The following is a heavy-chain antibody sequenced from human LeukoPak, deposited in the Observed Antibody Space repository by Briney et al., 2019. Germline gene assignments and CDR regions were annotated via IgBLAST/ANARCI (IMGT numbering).Heavy chain of an antibody. CDR2: IYYNGNT. V-gene: IGHV4-59*01. CDR3: ARGHPPNLDV. Sequence: SETLSLTCTVPGGSIGTDHWTLIRQPPGKGLDWVGYIYYNGNTNYNPSLNSRVAISVDASNNRFSLRLTSVTTADTAVYYCARGHPPNLDVWGQGTTVTVSS. CDR1: GGSIGTDH. J-gene: IGHJ6*02.